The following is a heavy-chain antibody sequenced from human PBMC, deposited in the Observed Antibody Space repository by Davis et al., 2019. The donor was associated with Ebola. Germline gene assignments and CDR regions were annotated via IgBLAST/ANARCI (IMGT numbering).Heavy chain of an antibody. J-gene: IGHJ4*02. D-gene: IGHD2-2*01. CDR2: IYYSGSI. CDR1: GGSISSGDYY. CDR3: ARATYQLLFDY. Sequence: PSETLSLTCTVSGGSISSGDYYWSWIRQPPGKGLEWIGYIYYSGSIYYNPSLKSRVTISVDTSKNQFSLKLSSVTAADTAVYYCARATYQLLFDYWGQGTLVTVSS. V-gene: IGHV4-30-4*08.